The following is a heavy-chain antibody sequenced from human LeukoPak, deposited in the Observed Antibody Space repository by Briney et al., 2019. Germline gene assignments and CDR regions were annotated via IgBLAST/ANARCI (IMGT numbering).Heavy chain of an antibody. J-gene: IGHJ6*02. Sequence: GGSLRLSCAASGFTFSSYSMNWVRQAPGKGLEWVSSISSSSSYICYADSVKGRFTISRDNAKNSLYLQMNSLRAEDTAVYYCARGDYYYHGMDVWGQGTTVTVSS. CDR2: ISSSSSYI. V-gene: IGHV3-21*01. CDR1: GFTFSSYS. CDR3: ARGDYYYHGMDV.